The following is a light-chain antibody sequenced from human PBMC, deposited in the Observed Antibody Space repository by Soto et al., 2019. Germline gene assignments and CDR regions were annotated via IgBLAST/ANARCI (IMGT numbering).Light chain of an antibody. CDR2: DAS. V-gene: IGKV1-33*01. CDR3: QHYDHLPPLS. CDR1: QDIKNY. J-gene: IGKJ4*01. Sequence: DIQMTQSPSSLSASVGDRVTITCQASQDIKNYLNWYQQKPGKAPNLLIYDASNLKTGVPSRFRGSRSWTTFTFTISSLQPEDIATYYCQHYDHLPPLSFGGGTKVEIK.